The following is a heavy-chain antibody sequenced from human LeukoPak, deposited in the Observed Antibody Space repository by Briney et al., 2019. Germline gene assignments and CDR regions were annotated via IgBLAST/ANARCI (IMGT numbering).Heavy chain of an antibody. CDR1: GFTFSSYS. V-gene: IGHV3-21*01. CDR2: ISSSSSHI. CDR3: ARCTTGKTFGSLREIKKSREIDY. Sequence: PGGSLRLSCAASGFTFSSYSMNWVRQAPGKGLEWVSSISSSSSHIYYADSVRGRFTISRDNAKNSLFLQMNSLRGEDTAVYYCARCTTGKTFGSLREIKKSREIDYWGQGTLVTVSS. D-gene: IGHD1-1*01. J-gene: IGHJ4*02.